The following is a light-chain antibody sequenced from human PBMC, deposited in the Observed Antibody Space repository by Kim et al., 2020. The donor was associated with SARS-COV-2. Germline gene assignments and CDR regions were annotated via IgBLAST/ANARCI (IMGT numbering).Light chain of an antibody. CDR2: GAS. CDR3: QHYDTSPPSYT. CDR1: QSVSGSF. Sequence: PGERVTRSCRASQSVSGSFLAWYQQKPGQAPRLLIHGASNRATGTPDRVSGSGSGTDFTLTISRLEPEDFAVYYCQHYDTSPPSYTFGQGTKLEIK. V-gene: IGKV3-20*01. J-gene: IGKJ2*01.